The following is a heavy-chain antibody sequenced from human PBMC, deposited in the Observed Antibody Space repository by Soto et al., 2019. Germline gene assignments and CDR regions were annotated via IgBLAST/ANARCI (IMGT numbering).Heavy chain of an antibody. Sequence: GGSLRLSCAASGLSFSTYGMNWVRLAPGKGLEWVAVISNDGSNKYYADSVKGRFTISRDNSKNTLYLQMNSLRAEDTAVYYCARGRSDDYFDYWGQGTLVNVSS. CDR2: ISNDGSNK. V-gene: IGHV3-30*03. CDR3: ARGRSDDYFDY. D-gene: IGHD2-15*01. J-gene: IGHJ4*02. CDR1: GLSFSTYG.